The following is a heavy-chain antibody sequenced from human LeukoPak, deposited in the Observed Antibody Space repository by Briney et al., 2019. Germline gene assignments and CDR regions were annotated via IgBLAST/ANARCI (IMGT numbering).Heavy chain of an antibody. CDR2: IYHSGST. Sequence: SQTLSLTRAVSGGSISSGGYSWSWIRQPPGKGLEWIGYIYHSGSTYYNPSLKSRVTISVDRSKNQFSLKLSSVTAADTAVYYCARVVEQWLVFDYWGQGTLVAVSS. CDR3: ARVVEQWLVFDY. J-gene: IGHJ4*02. V-gene: IGHV4-30-2*01. CDR1: GGSISSGGYS. D-gene: IGHD6-19*01.